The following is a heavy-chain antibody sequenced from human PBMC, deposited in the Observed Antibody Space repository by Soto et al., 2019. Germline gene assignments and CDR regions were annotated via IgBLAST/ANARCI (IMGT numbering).Heavy chain of an antibody. D-gene: IGHD3-22*01. CDR1: GGSISSSSYY. CDR3: ARAPLDYDRIDNWFDP. J-gene: IGHJ5*02. CDR2: IYYSGST. Sequence: PSETLSLTCTVSGGSISSSSYYWGWIRQPPGKGLEWIGSIYYSGSTYYNPSLKSRVTISVDTSKNQFSLKLSSVTAAGTAAYYCARAPLDYDRIDNWFDPWGQGTLVTVSS. V-gene: IGHV4-39*01.